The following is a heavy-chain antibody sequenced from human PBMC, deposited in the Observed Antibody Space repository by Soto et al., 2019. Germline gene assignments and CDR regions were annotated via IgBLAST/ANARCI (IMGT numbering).Heavy chain of an antibody. D-gene: IGHD1-1*01. CDR2: IYYSGST. Sequence: PSETLSLTCGVSGDTISSYYWSWIRQPPGKGLEWIGYIYYSGSTNYNPSLKSRVTISVDTSKNQFSLKLSSVTAADTAVYYCARRYGYSFDYWGQGTLVTVSS. CDR1: GDTISSYY. CDR3: ARRYGYSFDY. J-gene: IGHJ4*02. V-gene: IGHV4-59*08.